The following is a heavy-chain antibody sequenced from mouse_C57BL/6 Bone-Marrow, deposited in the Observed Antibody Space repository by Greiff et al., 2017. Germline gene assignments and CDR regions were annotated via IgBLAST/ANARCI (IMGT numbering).Heavy chain of an antibody. D-gene: IGHD6-2*01. Sequence: EVKVVESGGDLVKPGGSLTLSCAASGFTFSSYGMSWVRQTPDKRLEWVATISSGGSYTYYPDSVKGRFTISRDNAKNTLYLQMSSLKSEDTAMYYCARPSPFAYWGQGTLVTVSA. J-gene: IGHJ3*01. V-gene: IGHV5-6*01. CDR3: ARPSPFAY. CDR2: ISSGGSYT. CDR1: GFTFSSYG.